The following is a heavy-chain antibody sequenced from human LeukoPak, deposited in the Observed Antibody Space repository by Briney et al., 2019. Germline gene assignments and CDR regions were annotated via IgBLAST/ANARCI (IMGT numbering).Heavy chain of an antibody. CDR1: EFTLRSYS. V-gene: IGHV3-21*01. J-gene: IGHJ4*02. D-gene: IGHD1-26*01. CDR3: ARDASGSSIGLIDF. CDR2: ISTSSTYI. Sequence: PGGSLRLSCVASEFTLRSYSMHWVRQAPGKGLEWVSYISTSSTYIYYADSVMGRFTISRDNAKNSLYLHMSSLRAEDTAVYYCARDASGSSIGLIDFWGQGTLVTV.